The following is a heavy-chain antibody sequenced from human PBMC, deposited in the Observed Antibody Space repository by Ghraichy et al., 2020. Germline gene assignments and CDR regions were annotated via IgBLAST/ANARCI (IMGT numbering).Heavy chain of an antibody. CDR1: GGSISSYY. CDR2: IYYSGST. CDR3: ARESTEGPFDY. V-gene: IGHV4-59*01. J-gene: IGHJ4*02. Sequence: SETLYLTCTVSGGSISSYYWSWIRQPPGKGLEWIGYIYYSGSTNYNPSLKSRVTISVDTSKNQFSLKLSSVTAADTAVYYCARESTEGPFDYWGQGTLVTVSS.